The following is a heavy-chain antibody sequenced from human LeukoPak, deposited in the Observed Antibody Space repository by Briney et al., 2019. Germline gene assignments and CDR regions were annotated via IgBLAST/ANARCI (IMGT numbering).Heavy chain of an antibody. J-gene: IGHJ3*02. CDR3: AKSNGYGLVDI. V-gene: IGHV4-34*01. D-gene: IGHD3-10*01. CDR2: INHSGST. CDR1: GGSFSGYY. Sequence: SETLSLTCAVYGGSFSGYYWSWIGQPPGKGLEWIGEINHSGSTNYNPSLKSRLTISVDTSKKQFSLKLNSVTAADTAVYYCAKSNGYGLVDIWGQGTMVTVSS.